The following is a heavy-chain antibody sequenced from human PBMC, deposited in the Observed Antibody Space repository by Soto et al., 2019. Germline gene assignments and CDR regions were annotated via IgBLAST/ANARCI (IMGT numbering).Heavy chain of an antibody. CDR1: GGSFSGYY. Sequence: SETLSLTCAVYGGSFSGYYWSWIHQPPGKGLEWLGEINHSGITDYNPSLKSRITISIDTSKKQFSLKLNSVTAADTAVYYCAIGPRMWLAGGGYWGQGTQVTVSS. CDR3: AIGPRMWLAGGGY. V-gene: IGHV4-34*01. J-gene: IGHJ4*02. CDR2: INHSGIT. D-gene: IGHD6-19*01.